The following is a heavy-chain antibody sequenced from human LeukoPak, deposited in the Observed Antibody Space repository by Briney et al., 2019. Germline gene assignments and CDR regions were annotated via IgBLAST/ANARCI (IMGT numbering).Heavy chain of an antibody. Sequence: SETLSLTCTVSGGSISSSSYYWAWIRQPPGKWLGWIGSIYYSGSTYYNPSVKSRVTISVDTSKNQFSLKLSSVTAADTAVYYCARLNIAAAGSIDYWGQGTLVTVSS. CDR2: IYYSGST. V-gene: IGHV4-39*01. J-gene: IGHJ4*02. CDR3: ARLNIAAAGSIDY. D-gene: IGHD6-13*01. CDR1: GGSISSSSYY.